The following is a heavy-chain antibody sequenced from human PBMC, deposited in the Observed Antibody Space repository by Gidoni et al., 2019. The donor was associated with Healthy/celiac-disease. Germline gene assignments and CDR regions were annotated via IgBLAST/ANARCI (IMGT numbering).Heavy chain of an antibody. Sequence: QVQLVQSGAEVKKPGSSVKVYCKASGGTFRSYAIRWVRQAPGQGLEWMGGIIPIFGTANYAQKFQGRVTITADESTSTAYMELSSLRSEDTAVYYCAMYYYDSSGYWAWNYWGQGTLVTVSS. CDR3: AMYYYDSSGYWAWNY. J-gene: IGHJ4*02. CDR1: GGTFRSYA. V-gene: IGHV1-69*01. D-gene: IGHD3-22*01. CDR2: IIPIFGTA.